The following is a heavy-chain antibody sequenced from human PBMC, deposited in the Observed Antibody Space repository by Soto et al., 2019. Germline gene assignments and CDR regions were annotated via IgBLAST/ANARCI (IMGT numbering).Heavy chain of an antibody. Sequence: QVQLVESGGGVVQPGRSLRLSCAASGFIFSNYAMHWVRQAPGKGLEWVAIIYYDVNNKDYTDSVKGRFTISRDNFKNTLYLQINSLRAEDTAVYYCAIDRYSSSPGWRLDWWGQGPLVTVSS. D-gene: IGHD6-6*01. CDR2: IYYDVNNK. CDR3: AIDRYSSSPGWRLDW. J-gene: IGHJ4*02. V-gene: IGHV3-30*04. CDR1: GFIFSNYA.